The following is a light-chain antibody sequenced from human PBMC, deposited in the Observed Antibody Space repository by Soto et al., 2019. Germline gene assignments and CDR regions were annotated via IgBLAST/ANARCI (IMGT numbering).Light chain of an antibody. CDR3: HHYITYPVT. Sequence: DIQMTQSPSTLSASVGDRVNITCRASQSISSWLAWYQQKPGKAPNLLIYKASSLESGVQSRFSGSGSGTEFTLTISSLQPDDFATYYCHHYITYPVTFGQGTKVEIK. V-gene: IGKV1-5*03. CDR1: QSISSW. J-gene: IGKJ1*01. CDR2: KAS.